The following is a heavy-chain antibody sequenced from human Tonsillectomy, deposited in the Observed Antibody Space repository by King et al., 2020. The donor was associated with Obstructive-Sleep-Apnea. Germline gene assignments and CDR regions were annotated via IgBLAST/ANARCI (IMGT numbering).Heavy chain of an antibody. D-gene: IGHD4-23*01. Sequence: VQLQESGPGLVKPSETLSLTCTVSGGSISSYSWTWIRQPPGKGLEWIGYIYNTGSTNSNPSLKSRVTISIDTSKNQFSLKLSSVTAADTAVYYCARVWSTVVTNDAFDIWGQGTMVTVSS. J-gene: IGHJ3*02. CDR3: ARVWSTVVTNDAFDI. V-gene: IGHV4-59*01. CDR1: GGSISSYS. CDR2: IYNTGST.